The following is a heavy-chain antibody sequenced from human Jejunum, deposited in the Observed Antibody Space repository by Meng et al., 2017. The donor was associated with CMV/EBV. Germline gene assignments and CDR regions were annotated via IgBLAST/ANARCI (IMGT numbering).Heavy chain of an antibody. V-gene: IGHV3-23*03. D-gene: IGHD2-2*01. CDR2: FYISGRST. CDR1: GFTVRSYA. CDR3: TRVVPAASTAFFDY. Sequence: GFTVRSYAMNWVRQAPGKGLEWISVFYISGRSTYYADSVKGRFTISRDNSKNMVYLQMNNLRVEDTALYYCTRVVPAASTAFFDYWGQGTLVTVSS. J-gene: IGHJ4*02.